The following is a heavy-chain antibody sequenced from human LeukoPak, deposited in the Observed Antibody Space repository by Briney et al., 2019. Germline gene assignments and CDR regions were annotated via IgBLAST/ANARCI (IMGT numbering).Heavy chain of an antibody. CDR1: GFTLSSYA. CDR2: ISYDGSNK. CDR3: AKNLYCGGGSCYPSALGMDV. V-gene: IGHV3-30-3*01. D-gene: IGHD2-15*01. J-gene: IGHJ6*02. Sequence: GGSLRLSCVASGFTLSSYAMHWARQAPGKGLEWEAVISYDGSNKYYADSVKGRFTISRDNSKNTLFLQMNSLRAEDTAVYYCAKNLYCGGGSCYPSALGMDVWGQGTTVTVSS.